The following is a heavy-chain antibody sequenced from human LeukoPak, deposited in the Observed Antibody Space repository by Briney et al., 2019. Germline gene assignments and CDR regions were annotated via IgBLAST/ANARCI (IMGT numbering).Heavy chain of an antibody. CDR1: GFTFSSYN. CDR3: AKESRLRYFDWLLPYYFDY. Sequence: GGSLRLSCAASGFTFSSYNMNWVRQAPGKGLEWVSYISTSSSTIYYADSVKGRFTISRDNSKNTLYLQMNSLRAEDTAVYYCAKESRLRYFDWLLPYYFDYWGQGTLVTVSS. V-gene: IGHV3-48*01. CDR2: ISTSSSTI. D-gene: IGHD3-9*01. J-gene: IGHJ4*02.